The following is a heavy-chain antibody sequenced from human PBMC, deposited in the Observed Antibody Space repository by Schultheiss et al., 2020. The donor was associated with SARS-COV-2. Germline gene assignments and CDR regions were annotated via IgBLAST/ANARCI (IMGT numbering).Heavy chain of an antibody. CDR3: AGATMVRGVIDY. CDR1: GFTFSSYG. J-gene: IGHJ4*02. V-gene: IGHV3-15*01. Sequence: GESLKISCAASGFTFSSYGMHWVRQAPGKGLEWVGLIRSKIAGGTADYGAPVKGRFIISRDDSRNTVYLQMSSLKIEDTAVYYCAGATMVRGVIDYWGQGTLVTVSS. CDR2: IRSKIAGGTA. D-gene: IGHD3-10*01.